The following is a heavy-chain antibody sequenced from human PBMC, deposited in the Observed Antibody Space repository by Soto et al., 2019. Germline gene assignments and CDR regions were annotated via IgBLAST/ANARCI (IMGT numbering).Heavy chain of an antibody. D-gene: IGHD2-2*02. J-gene: IGHJ6*02. Sequence: EVQLVESGGGLVKPGGSLSLSCAASGFAFSSHTMNWVRQAPGKGLEWVSSISRSGNSMYYADSVRGRITVSRDNAKNSLYLQMNSLRAEDTAVYYCARDNTRLSHYYGMDVWGQGTTVTVSS. CDR2: ISRSGNSM. CDR3: ARDNTRLSHYYGMDV. CDR1: GFAFSSHT. V-gene: IGHV3-21*01.